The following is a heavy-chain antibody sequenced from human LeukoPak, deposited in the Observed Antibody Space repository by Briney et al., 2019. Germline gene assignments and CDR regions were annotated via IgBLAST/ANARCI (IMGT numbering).Heavy chain of an antibody. V-gene: IGHV4-59*01. CDR2: IYYSGST. CDR3: ARVGWWTATAYYFDY. Sequence: SETLSLTCTVSGGSISSYYWSWIRQPPGKGLEWIGYIYYSGSTNYNPSLKSRVTISVDTSKNQFSLKLSSVTAADTAVYYCARVGWWTATAYYFDYWGQGTLVTVSS. CDR1: GGSISSYY. D-gene: IGHD2-21*02. J-gene: IGHJ4*02.